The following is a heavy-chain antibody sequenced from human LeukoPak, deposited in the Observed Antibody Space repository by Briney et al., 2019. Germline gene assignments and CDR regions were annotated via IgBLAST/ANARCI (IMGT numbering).Heavy chain of an antibody. D-gene: IGHD2-15*01. J-gene: IGHJ4*02. CDR2: ISSSGSTI. CDR1: GFTFSDYY. CDR3: ARDICSGGSCYWGWYYFDY. V-gene: IGHV3-11*04. Sequence: GSLRLSCAASGFTFSDYYMSWIRQAPGKGLEWVSYISSSGSTIYYADSVKGRFTISRDNAKNSLYLQMNSLRAEDTAVYYCARDICSGGSCYWGWYYFDYWGQGTLVTVSS.